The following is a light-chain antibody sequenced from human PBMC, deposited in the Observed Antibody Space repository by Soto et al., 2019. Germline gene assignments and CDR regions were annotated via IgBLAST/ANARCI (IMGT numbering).Light chain of an antibody. Sequence: EIVMTQSPATLSVSPGERATLSCRASQSVNTNLAWYQQKPGQSPRLLIYGASTRATGIPARFSGSGSGTEFTRTISSLQSEDFAVYYCQQYHNWLTFGGGTEVEIK. CDR3: QQYHNWLT. CDR1: QSVNTN. CDR2: GAS. J-gene: IGKJ4*01. V-gene: IGKV3-15*01.